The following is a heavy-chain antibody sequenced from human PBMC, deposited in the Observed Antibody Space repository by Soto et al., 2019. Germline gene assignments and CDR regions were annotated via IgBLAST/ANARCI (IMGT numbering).Heavy chain of an antibody. CDR2: IYYSGST. D-gene: IGHD3-3*01. V-gene: IGHV4-31*03. Sequence: PSETLSLTCTVSGGSISSGGYYWSWIRQHPGKGLEWIGYIYYSGSTYYNPSLKSRVTISVDTSKNQFSLKLSSVTAADTAVYYCARAPHYDFWSGYLDNFDLWQDYYYYYLDVWGKGTTVTVSS. CDR3: ARAPHYDFWSGYLDNFDLWQDYYYYYLDV. CDR1: GGSISSGGYY. J-gene: IGHJ6*03.